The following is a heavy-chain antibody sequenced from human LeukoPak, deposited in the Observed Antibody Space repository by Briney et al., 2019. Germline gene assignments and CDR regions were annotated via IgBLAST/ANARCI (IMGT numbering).Heavy chain of an antibody. V-gene: IGHV3-20*01. CDR1: GFTFSSYW. D-gene: IGHD5-18*01. CDR3: ARDGTPQGYTVFDY. J-gene: IGHJ4*02. Sequence: GGSLRLSCAASGFTFSSYWMHWVRQAPGKGLVWASGINWNGGSTGYADSVKGRFTISRDNAKNSLYLQMNSLRAEDTALYHCARDGTPQGYTVFDYWGQGTLVTVSS. CDR2: INWNGGST.